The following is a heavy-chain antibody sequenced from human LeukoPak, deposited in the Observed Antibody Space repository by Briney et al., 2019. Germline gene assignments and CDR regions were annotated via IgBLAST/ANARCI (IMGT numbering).Heavy chain of an antibody. J-gene: IGHJ4*02. CDR3: ATVDITMIRGVTFDY. CDR2: YGPEDGET. CDR1: GYTLTELS. V-gene: IGHV1-24*01. D-gene: IGHD3-10*01. Sequence: ASVKVSCKVSGYTLTELSVHWVRQAPGKGLEWMGGYGPEDGETIYAQKFQGRVTMTEDTSLDTAYMELSSLRSEDTAVYYCATVDITMIRGVTFDYGGQGTLVTVSS.